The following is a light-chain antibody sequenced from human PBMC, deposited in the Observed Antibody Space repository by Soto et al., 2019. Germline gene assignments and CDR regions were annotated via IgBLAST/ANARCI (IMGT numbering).Light chain of an antibody. CDR2: DIN. J-gene: IGLJ1*01. CDR1: SSDVGNYIF. CDR3: VSYTTSASYV. V-gene: IGLV2-14*01. Sequence: QSALTQPASVSGSPGQSITISCTGTSSDVGNYIFVSWYRQHPGKAPKLMIYDINNRPSGVSNRFSGSKSGNTASLTISGLQAEDEAAYYCVSYTTSASYVFGTGTKVTV.